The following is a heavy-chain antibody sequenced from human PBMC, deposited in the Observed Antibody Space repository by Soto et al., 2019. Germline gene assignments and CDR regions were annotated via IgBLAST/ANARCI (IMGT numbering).Heavy chain of an antibody. D-gene: IGHD6-19*01. CDR2: IYYSGST. Sequence: QVQLQESCPGLVKPSQTLSLTCTVSGGSISSGDYYGSWIRQPPWKGLEWIGCIYYSGSTYYNPSRRSRVTISGDTAKNQFSLKLISVTAADTAVYYCAREGSSGWYDYWGQGTLVTVSS. CDR1: GGSISSGDYY. CDR3: AREGSSGWYDY. V-gene: IGHV4-30-4*01. J-gene: IGHJ4*02.